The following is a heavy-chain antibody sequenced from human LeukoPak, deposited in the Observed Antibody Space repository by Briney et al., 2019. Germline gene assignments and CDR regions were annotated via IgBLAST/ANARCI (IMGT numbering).Heavy chain of an antibody. CDR2: INPNSGGA. D-gene: IGHD3-10*01. Sequence: GASVKVSCKASGYTFTGYYMHWVRQAPGQGLEWMGWINPNSGGANYAQKFQGRVTMTRDTSISTAYMELSRLRSDDTAVYYCARDLMVRGPMDVWGKGTTVTVSS. J-gene: IGHJ6*03. CDR3: ARDLMVRGPMDV. V-gene: IGHV1-2*02. CDR1: GYTFTGYY.